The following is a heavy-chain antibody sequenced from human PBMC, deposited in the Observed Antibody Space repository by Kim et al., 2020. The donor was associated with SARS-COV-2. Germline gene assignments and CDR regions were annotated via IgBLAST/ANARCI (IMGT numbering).Heavy chain of an antibody. CDR2: IWYDGSNK. CDR3: ARDAVILWGRYCSGGSCYWAYDGMDV. D-gene: IGHD2-15*01. Sequence: GGSLRLSCAASGFTFSSYGMHWVRQAPGKGLEWVAVIWYDGSNKYYADSVKGRFTISRDNSKNTLYLQMNSLRAEDTAVYYCARDAVILWGRYCSGGSCYWAYDGMDVWGQGTTVTVSS. J-gene: IGHJ6*02. CDR1: GFTFSSYG. V-gene: IGHV3-33*01.